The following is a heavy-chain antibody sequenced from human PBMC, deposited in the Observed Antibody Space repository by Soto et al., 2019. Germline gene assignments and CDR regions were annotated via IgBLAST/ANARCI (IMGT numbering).Heavy chain of an antibody. V-gene: IGHV3-30*18. D-gene: IGHD2-21*02. CDR3: AKEYCGGDCYPKSYGMDV. CDR1: GFTFSSYG. CDR2: ISYDGSNK. Sequence: HPGGSLRLSCAASGFTFSSYGMHWVRQAPGKGLEWVAVISYDGSNKYYADSVKGRFTISRDNSKNTLYLQMNSLRAEDTAVYYCAKEYCGGDCYPKSYGMDVWGQGTTVTVSS. J-gene: IGHJ6*02.